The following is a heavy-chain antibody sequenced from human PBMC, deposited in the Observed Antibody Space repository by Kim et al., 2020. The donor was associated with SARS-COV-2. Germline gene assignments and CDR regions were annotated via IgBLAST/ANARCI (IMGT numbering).Heavy chain of an antibody. CDR1: GFTVSSNY. J-gene: IGHJ3*02. V-gene: IGHV3-53*01. CDR2: IYSGGST. D-gene: IGHD3-10*01. CDR3: ARDEGVRGVIDPGDAFDI. Sequence: GGSLRLSCAASGFTVSSNYMSWVRQAPGKGLEWASVIYSGGSTYYADSVKGRFTISRDNSKNTLYLQMNSLRAEDTAVYYCARDEGVRGVIDPGDAFDIWGQGTMVTVSS.